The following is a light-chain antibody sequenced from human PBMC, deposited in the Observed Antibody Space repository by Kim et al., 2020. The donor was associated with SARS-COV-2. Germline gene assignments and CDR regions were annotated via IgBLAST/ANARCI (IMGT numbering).Light chain of an antibody. V-gene: IGKV3-15*01. Sequence: VSPGERATLSCRASQSVSSNLAWYQQKPGQAPRLLIYGASTRATGISARFSGSGSGTEFTLSISSLQSEDFAVYYCQQYNNWPITFGQGTRLEIK. CDR2: GAS. CDR1: QSVSSN. CDR3: QQYNNWPIT. J-gene: IGKJ5*01.